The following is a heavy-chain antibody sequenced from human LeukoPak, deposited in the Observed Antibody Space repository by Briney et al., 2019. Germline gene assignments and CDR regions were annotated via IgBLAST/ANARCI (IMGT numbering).Heavy chain of an antibody. CDR1: AFTFSSYG. J-gene: IGHJ4*02. CDR2: ISYDGSNE. D-gene: IGHD3-10*01. V-gene: IGHV3-30*18. CDR3: AKDRFPYGSGTTYYFDY. Sequence: GGSLRLSCAASAFTFSSYGIHWVRQAPGKGLEWVAVISYDGSNEYYADSVKGRFTISRDNSKNTLYLQMNSLRGEDTAMYYCAKDRFPYGSGTTYYFDYWGQGTLVTVSS.